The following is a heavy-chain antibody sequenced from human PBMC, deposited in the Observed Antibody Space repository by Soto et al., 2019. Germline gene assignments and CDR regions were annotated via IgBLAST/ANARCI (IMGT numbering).Heavy chain of an antibody. V-gene: IGHV3-48*01. CDR1: GFAFSGYS. Sequence: PGGSLRLSCAASGFAFSGYSMNWVRQPPGKGLEWVSYISTSGTTVYYADSVRDRFTISRDNAKNSLYLQMNSLRAEDTAVYYCARDVGYYYDKLDCWGQGTLVTVS. CDR3: ARDVGYYYDKLDC. D-gene: IGHD3-22*01. CDR2: ISTSGTTV. J-gene: IGHJ4*02.